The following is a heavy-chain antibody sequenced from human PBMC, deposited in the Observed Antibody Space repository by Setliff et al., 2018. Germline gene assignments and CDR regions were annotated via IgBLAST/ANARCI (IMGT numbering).Heavy chain of an antibody. CDR3: ARDTLALGDITLFDY. Sequence: ASVKVSCKASGFAFTDYLMNWMRQAPEQGLEWMGRINLNTGNIFYAQEFQGRVTLTRDTSISTAYMELTGLKYDDTAIYYCARDTLALGDITLFDYWGQGTLVTVSS. CDR2: INLNTGNI. J-gene: IGHJ4*02. D-gene: IGHD3-16*01. V-gene: IGHV1-2*02. CDR1: GFAFTDYL.